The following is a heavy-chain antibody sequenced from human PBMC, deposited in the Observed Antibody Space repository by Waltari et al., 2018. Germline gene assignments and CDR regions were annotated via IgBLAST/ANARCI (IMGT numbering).Heavy chain of an antibody. V-gene: IGHV7-4-1*02. CDR1: GYSFTSYA. J-gene: IGHJ5*02. Sequence: QVQLVQSGSELKKPAASVKLSCKAYGYSFTSYALTWVRQAPGQGLALMAWIITSTGNPTYAQGFTGRFVFSLDTSVSTAYLEINNLQAEDTAVYYCTREVVPAATIVVNWFDPWGQGTLVTVSS. D-gene: IGHD2-2*01. CDR2: IITSTGNP. CDR3: TREVVPAATIVVNWFDP.